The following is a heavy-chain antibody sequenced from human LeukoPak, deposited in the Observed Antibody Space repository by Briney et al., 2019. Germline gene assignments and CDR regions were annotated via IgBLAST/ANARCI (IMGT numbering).Heavy chain of an antibody. V-gene: IGHV3-48*03. J-gene: IGHJ6*02. CDR1: GFTFSSYE. Sequence: GGSLRLSCAASGFTFSSYEMNWVRQAPGKGLEWVSYISSSGGAIYYADSVKGRFTISRDNAKNSLYLQMNSLRAEDTAVYYCARAVLYYYYGMDVWGQGTTVTVSS. CDR3: ARAVLYYYYGMDV. CDR2: ISSSGGAI.